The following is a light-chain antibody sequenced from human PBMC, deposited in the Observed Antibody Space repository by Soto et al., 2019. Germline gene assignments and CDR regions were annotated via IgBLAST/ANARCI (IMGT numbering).Light chain of an antibody. J-gene: IGKJ2*01. CDR2: GSS. V-gene: IGKV3-20*01. Sequence: EVVLTPSPGTLSLSPGERATLPCRASENVSNNYLAWYQQKPGQAPRLLIFGSSDRAAGIPDRFSGSGSGTDFTLTISRLEPEDFAVYYCQQYGSSPPYTFGQGTKLEIK. CDR1: ENVSNNY. CDR3: QQYGSSPPYT.